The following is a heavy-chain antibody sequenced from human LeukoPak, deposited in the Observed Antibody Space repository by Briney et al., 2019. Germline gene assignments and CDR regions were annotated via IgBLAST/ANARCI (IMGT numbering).Heavy chain of an antibody. Sequence: GGSLRLSCAASGFTFSSYWMSWVRQAPGKGLEWVAKIKQDGSEKYYVDSVKGRFTISRDNAKNSLYLQMNSLRAEDTAVYYCAREIYDFWSGYSRCFDYWGQGTLVTVSS. J-gene: IGHJ4*02. D-gene: IGHD3-3*01. V-gene: IGHV3-7*01. CDR1: GFTFSSYW. CDR2: IKQDGSEK. CDR3: AREIYDFWSGYSRCFDY.